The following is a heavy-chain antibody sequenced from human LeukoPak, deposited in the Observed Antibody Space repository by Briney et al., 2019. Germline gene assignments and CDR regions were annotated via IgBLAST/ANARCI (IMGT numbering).Heavy chain of an antibody. CDR2: MNPNSGNT. CDR3: ARGITMVQGVPIGH. D-gene: IGHD3-10*01. J-gene: IGHJ4*02. V-gene: IGHV1-8*01. Sequence: ASVKVSCKASGYTFTSYDINWVRQATGQGLAWMGWMNPNSGNTGYAQKFQGRVTMTRNTSISTAYMELSSLRSEDTAVYYCARGITMVQGVPIGHWGQGTLVTVSS. CDR1: GYTFTSYD.